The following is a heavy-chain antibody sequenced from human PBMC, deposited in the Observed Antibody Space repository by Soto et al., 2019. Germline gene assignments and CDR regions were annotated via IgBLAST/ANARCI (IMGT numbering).Heavy chain of an antibody. CDR2: INWNSGRI. D-gene: IGHD6-6*01. CDR1: GVIFDDYA. J-gene: IGHJ4*02. Sequence: EVQLVESGGGLVQPGRSLRLSCAASGVIFDDYAMYWVRQAPGKGLEWVSGINWNSGRIGYADSVKGRFTISRDNAKNSLYLEMNSLRAEDTALYYCAKDRSYSNSYLFDNWGQGTLVTVSS. V-gene: IGHV3-9*01. CDR3: AKDRSYSNSYLFDN.